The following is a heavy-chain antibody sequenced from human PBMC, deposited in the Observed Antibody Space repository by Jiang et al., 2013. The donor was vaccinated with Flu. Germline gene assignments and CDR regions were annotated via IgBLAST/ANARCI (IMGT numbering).Heavy chain of an antibody. V-gene: IGHV3-74*01. D-gene: IGHD1-7*01. CDR3: ARDRIGTTYYGMDV. Sequence: VQLVESGGGLVQPGGSLRLSCAASGFTFSNFWMHWVRQAPGKGLVWVSGLKSDGSTTSYADSVKGRFTISRDNAKNTLYLQMNTLGAEDTAVYYCARDRIGTTYYGMDVWGQGTTVTVSS. CDR2: LKSDGSTT. J-gene: IGHJ6*02. CDR1: GFTFSNFW.